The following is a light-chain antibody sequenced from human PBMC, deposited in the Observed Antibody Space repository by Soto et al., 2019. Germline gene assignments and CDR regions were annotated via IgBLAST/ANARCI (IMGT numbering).Light chain of an antibody. CDR2: TVS. CDR1: QSLLDSDDVNTY. CDR3: MQRIEFPLT. V-gene: IGKV2-40*01. J-gene: IGKJ4*01. Sequence: DIVMTQTPLSLPVTPGEPASISCWSSQSLLDSDDVNTYLDWYLQKPGQSPQLLIYTVSYRASGVPDRFSGSGSGTDFTLKISRVEAEDVGVYYCMQRIEFPLTFGGGTKVEIK.